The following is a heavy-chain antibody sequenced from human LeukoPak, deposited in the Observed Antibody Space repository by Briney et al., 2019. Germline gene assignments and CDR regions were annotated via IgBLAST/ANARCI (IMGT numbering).Heavy chain of an antibody. CDR2: ISGSAGST. CDR3: ADGGVVVVPSP. CDR1: GFTFSSYA. D-gene: IGHD2-2*01. Sequence: GGSLRLSCAASGFTFSSYAMSWVRQAPGNGLGLVSAISGSAGSTNYADSVKGRFTISRDNSKNTLYLQMNSLRAEDTAVYYCADGGVVVVPSPWGQGTMVTVSS. V-gene: IGHV3-23*01. J-gene: IGHJ3*01.